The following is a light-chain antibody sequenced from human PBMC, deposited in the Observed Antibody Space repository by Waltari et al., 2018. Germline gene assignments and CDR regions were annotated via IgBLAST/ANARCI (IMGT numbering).Light chain of an antibody. CDR3: YSYAGGRV. CDR1: SSDVGSSNL. V-gene: IGLV2-23*02. J-gene: IGLJ1*01. Sequence: QSALTQPASVSGSPGQSITISCTGSSSDVGSSNLVSWYLQHPGKAPKLIIYEVTKRPSGVSNRFSGSKSGNTASLTISGLQAEDEADYCYSYAGGRVFGTGTKVTVL. CDR2: EVT.